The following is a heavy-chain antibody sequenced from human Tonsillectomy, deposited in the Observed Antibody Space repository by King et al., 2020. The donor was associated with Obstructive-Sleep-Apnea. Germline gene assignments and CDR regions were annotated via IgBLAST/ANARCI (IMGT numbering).Heavy chain of an antibody. J-gene: IGHJ4*02. CDR3: ARGQPQSDILTGVDY. D-gene: IGHD3-9*01. Sequence: VQLVESGGGVVQPGTSLRLSCAASGFTFNTFPMHWVRQAPGKGLEGVAGISYDGGKIYYADSVKGRFTISRDNSKSTMYLQVNSLRTEDTAVYFCARGQPQSDILTGVDYWGQGTLVTVSS. CDR2: ISYDGGKI. CDR1: GFTFNTFP. V-gene: IGHV3-30-3*01.